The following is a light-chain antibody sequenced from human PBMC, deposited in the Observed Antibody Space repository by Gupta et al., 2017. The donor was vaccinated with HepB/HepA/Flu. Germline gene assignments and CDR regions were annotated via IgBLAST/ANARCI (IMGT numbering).Light chain of an antibody. CDR1: QSISTY. CDR3: QQCYSNPFT. CDR2: AAS. V-gene: IGKV1-39*01. J-gene: IGKJ3*01. Sequence: DIQMTQSPSSVSASLGDRVTITCRASQSISTYLNWYQQKPGKAPKLLIYAASSLQSGVPSRFSGSGSGTDFTLTISSLQPEDFATYYCQQCYSNPFTFGPGTKVEI.